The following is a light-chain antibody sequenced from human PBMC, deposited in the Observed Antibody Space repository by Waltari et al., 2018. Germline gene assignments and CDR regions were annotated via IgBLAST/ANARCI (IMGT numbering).Light chain of an antibody. Sequence: QSALTQPASVSGSPGQSITISCTGTSSDVGGYNYFSWYQQHPGKAPKHIIYDVSNRPSGVSNRFSGSKSGNTASLTISGLQSDDEANYYCSSYTDSSPWVFGGGTKLTVL. V-gene: IGLV2-14*03. CDR1: SSDVGGYNY. CDR3: SSYTDSSPWV. J-gene: IGLJ3*02. CDR2: DVS.